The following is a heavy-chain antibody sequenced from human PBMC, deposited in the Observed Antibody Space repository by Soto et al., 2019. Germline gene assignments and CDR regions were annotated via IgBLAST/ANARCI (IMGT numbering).Heavy chain of an antibody. CDR1: GGSISSEMYY. V-gene: IGHV4-31*11. Sequence: QVQLQESDPGLVKPSQTLSLTCAVSGGSISSEMYYWHWIRQRPGEGLEWIGYIYYSGSTYYNPSLKSRVAISIDASKNQFSLKVFSLTAADTAVYFCARDVLVGAMDRFWYFDLWGRGTLVTVSS. CDR3: ARDVLVGAMDRFWYFDL. J-gene: IGHJ2*01. CDR2: IYYSGST. D-gene: IGHD2-8*02.